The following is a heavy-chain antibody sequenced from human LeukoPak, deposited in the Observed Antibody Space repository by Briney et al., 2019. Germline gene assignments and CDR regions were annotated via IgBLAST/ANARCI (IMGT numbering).Heavy chain of an antibody. V-gene: IGHV3-23*01. D-gene: IGHD3-16*02. J-gene: IGHJ6*03. CDR1: GFTFSSYV. CDR2: IGSSDGGT. Sequence: GGSLRLSCASSGFTFSSYVMTWVRQAPGKGLEWVSAIGSSDGGTYYADSVKGWFTISRDNSNNMLYLQMNSLRAEDTAVYFCAKDYRHGDYYHYMDVWGKGTTVTVSS. CDR3: AKDYRHGDYYHYMDV.